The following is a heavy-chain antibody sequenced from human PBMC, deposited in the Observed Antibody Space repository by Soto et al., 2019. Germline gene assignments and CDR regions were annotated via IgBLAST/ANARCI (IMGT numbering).Heavy chain of an antibody. CDR1: GYNFSNYG. Sequence: QVQLVQSGPEVKKPGASVKVSCTASGYNFSNYGISWVRQAPGQGPEWLGWISSYSGITNYSQKFQGRVSMATGTSTRTTYMDLRSLRSDDTAVYYCVSSDRDYESLTGYTYWGQGTLVTVSS. D-gene: IGHD3-9*01. J-gene: IGHJ4*02. CDR3: VSSDRDYESLTGYTY. V-gene: IGHV1-18*01. CDR2: ISSYSGIT.